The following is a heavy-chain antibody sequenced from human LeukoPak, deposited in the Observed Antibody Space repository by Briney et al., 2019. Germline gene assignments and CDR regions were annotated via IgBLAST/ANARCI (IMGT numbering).Heavy chain of an antibody. CDR1: GFTFSSYG. Sequence: GGSLRLSCAASGFTFSSYGMHWVRQAPGKGLEWVAFIRYDGSNKYYADSVKGRFTISRDNSKNTLYLQMNSLRAEDTAVYYCARGLGDDFRPQVPYYFDYWGQGTLVTVSS. V-gene: IGHV3-30*02. J-gene: IGHJ4*02. CDR3: ARGLGDDFRPQVPYYFDY. CDR2: IRYDGSNK. D-gene: IGHD4-11*01.